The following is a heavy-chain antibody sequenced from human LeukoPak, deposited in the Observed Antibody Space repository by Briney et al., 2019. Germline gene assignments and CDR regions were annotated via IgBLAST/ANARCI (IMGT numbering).Heavy chain of an antibody. CDR2: IYYSGST. J-gene: IGHJ4*02. CDR1: GGSISSGGYY. D-gene: IGHD5-24*01. V-gene: IGHV4-31*03. CDR3: ARSRDGYNLAFDY. Sequence: PSQTLSLTCTVSGGSISSGGYYWSWIRQHPGKGLEWIGYIYYSGSTYYNPSLKSRVTISVDTSKNQFSLKLSSVTAADTAVYYCARSRDGYNLAFDYWGQGTPVTVSS.